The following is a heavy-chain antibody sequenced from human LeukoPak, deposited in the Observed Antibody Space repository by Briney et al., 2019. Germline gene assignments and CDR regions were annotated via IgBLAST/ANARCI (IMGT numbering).Heavy chain of an antibody. D-gene: IGHD5-24*01. Sequence: GGSLRLSCAASGFSFSSYNMNWVRQAPGKGLEWVSSISSSGSFIYYADSVKGRFTISRDNAKNSLYLQMNSLRAEDTAVYYCARGGGGTRDGYNFNYWGQGTLVTVSS. CDR3: ARGGGGTRDGYNFNY. J-gene: IGHJ4*02. V-gene: IGHV3-21*01. CDR1: GFSFSSYN. CDR2: ISSSGSFI.